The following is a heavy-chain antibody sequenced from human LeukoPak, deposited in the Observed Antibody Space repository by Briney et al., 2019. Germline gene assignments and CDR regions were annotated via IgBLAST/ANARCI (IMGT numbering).Heavy chain of an antibody. V-gene: IGHV3-21*04. CDR1: GFTFSSYS. J-gene: IGHJ4*02. Sequence: GGSLRLSCAASGFTFSSYSMNWVRQAPGKGLEWVPSISSSSSYIYYADSVKGRFTISRDNSKNTLYLQMNSLRAEDTAVYYCAKFPGGPAAIGYWGQGTLVTVSS. CDR2: ISSSSSYI. D-gene: IGHD2-2*01. CDR3: AKFPGGPAAIGY.